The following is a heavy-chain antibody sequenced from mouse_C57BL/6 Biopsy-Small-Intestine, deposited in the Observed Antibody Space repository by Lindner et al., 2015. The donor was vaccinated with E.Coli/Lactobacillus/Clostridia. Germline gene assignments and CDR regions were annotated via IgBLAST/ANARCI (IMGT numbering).Heavy chain of an antibody. CDR2: INPNSGVT. J-gene: IGHJ4*01. CDR3: AREGYYYGLGSD. V-gene: IGHV1-64*01. D-gene: IGHD1-1*02. CDR1: GYTFTGYY. Sequence: SVKVSCKASGYTFTGYYIHWWRQAPRQGLEWMGRINPNSGVTNNAQKFQGRVTLTGDTSITTAYMELSRLTSDDTAVYYCAREGYYYGLGSDWGQGTLVTVSS.